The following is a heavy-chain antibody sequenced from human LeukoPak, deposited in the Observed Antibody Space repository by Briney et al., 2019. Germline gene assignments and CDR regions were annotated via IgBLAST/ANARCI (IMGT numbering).Heavy chain of an antibody. Sequence: GGSLRLSCAASGFPFVDYGMSWVPQAPGKRLEWVSGLNWNGGSTGYADSVKGQFTISRYNAKNSLYLQMHSLRAEDTAVYYCAGLGITMIGGVWGKGTTVTISS. CDR2: LNWNGGST. V-gene: IGHV3-20*04. CDR3: AGLGITMIGGV. J-gene: IGHJ6*04. D-gene: IGHD3-10*02. CDR1: GFPFVDYG.